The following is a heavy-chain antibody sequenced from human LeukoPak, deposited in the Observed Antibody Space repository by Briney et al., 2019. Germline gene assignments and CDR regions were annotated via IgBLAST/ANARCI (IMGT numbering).Heavy chain of an antibody. D-gene: IGHD5-24*01. V-gene: IGHV3-15*01. CDR2: IKSKTDGGTT. CDR1: GFTFSNAW. J-gene: IGHJ4*02. Sequence: GGSLRLSCAASGFTFSNAWMSWVRQAPGKGLEWVGRIKSKTDGGTTDYAAPVKGRFTISRDDSKNTLYLQMNSLKTEDTAVYYCTAQRWLQLGLIDYWGQGTLVTVSS. CDR3: TAQRWLQLGLIDY.